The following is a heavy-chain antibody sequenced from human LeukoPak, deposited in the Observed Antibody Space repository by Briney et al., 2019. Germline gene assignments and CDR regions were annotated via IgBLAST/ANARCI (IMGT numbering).Heavy chain of an antibody. V-gene: IGHV1-69*13. Sequence: ASVKVSCKASGGTFSSYAINWVRQAPGQGLEWMGGIIPIFATANYAQKFQGKVTITADESTSTAYMELNSLRSEDTAVYYCARGWDYDSGGRPTAYVYWGQGTLVSVSS. CDR2: IIPIFATA. D-gene: IGHD3-22*01. CDR3: ARGWDYDSGGRPTAYVY. J-gene: IGHJ4*02. CDR1: GGTFSSYA.